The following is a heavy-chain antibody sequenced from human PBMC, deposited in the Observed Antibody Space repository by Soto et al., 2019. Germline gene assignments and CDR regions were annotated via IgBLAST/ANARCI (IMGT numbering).Heavy chain of an antibody. CDR3: ASFPGYCSGGSCYADY. D-gene: IGHD2-15*01. CDR2: IIPIFGTA. V-gene: IGHV1-69*01. J-gene: IGHJ4*02. Sequence: QVQLVQSGAEVKKPGSSVKVSCKASGGTFSSYAISWVRQAPGQGLEWMGGIIPIFGTANYAQKFQGRVTITADESTSTAYMELSSLRSEDTAVYYCASFPGYCSGGSCYADYWGQGALVTVSS. CDR1: GGTFSSYA.